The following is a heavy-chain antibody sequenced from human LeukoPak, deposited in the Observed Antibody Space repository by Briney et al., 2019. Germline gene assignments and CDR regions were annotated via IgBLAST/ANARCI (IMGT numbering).Heavy chain of an antibody. V-gene: IGHV1-69*05. D-gene: IGHD3-22*01. CDR1: GGTFSNHA. CDR2: IIPIFRTA. Sequence: SVKVSCKASGGTFSNHAVIWVRQAPGQGLEWMGKIIPIFRTATYAQRFQGRVTISTDESTSTAYMELTSLRSDDTAVYYCARGDGYGYYYMDVWGKGTTVTVSS. CDR3: ARGDGYGYYYMDV. J-gene: IGHJ6*03.